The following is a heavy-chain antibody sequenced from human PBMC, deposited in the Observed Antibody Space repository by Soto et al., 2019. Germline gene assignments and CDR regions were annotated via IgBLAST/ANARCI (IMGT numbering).Heavy chain of an antibody. CDR1: VGSISISSYY. CDR2: IYYSGST. V-gene: IGHV4-39*01. D-gene: IGHD1-20*01. CDR3: ARIIYNPPNWFDP. Sequence: AETLCIACTVSVGSISISSYYWGGIRQPPGKGLEWIGSIYYSGSTYYNPSLKSRVTISVDTSKNQFSLKLSSVTAADTAVYYCARIIYNPPNWFDPWGRGTLVTVSS. J-gene: IGHJ5*02.